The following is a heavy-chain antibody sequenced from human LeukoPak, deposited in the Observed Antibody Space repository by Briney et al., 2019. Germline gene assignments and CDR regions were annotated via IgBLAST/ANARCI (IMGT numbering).Heavy chain of an antibody. V-gene: IGHV3-33*01. D-gene: IGHD4/OR15-4a*01. J-gene: IGHJ3*02. CDR2: IWSDGSNK. CDR1: GFTFSSYD. Sequence: PGGSLSLSRAASGFTFSSYDMHGVRQATARGLEWVALIWSDGSNKYYAASVKGRFTISRDNSENTLYLQMNSLRAEDTAVYYCARRQGAAFDIWGQGTMVTVSS. CDR3: ARRQGAAFDI.